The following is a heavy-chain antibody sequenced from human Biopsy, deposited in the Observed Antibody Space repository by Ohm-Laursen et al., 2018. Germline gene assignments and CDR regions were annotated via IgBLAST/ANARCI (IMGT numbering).Heavy chain of an antibody. J-gene: IGHJ6*02. V-gene: IGHV4-59*01. D-gene: IGHD2/OR15-2a*01. CDR2: IYYSGST. Sequence: GTLSLTCPVSGGSISSYYWTWIRQTPGKGLEWIGYIYYSGSTNYNPSLKSRVTISVDTSKNQFSLRLNSVTAADTAVYYCARATNSTGWPYYYFYGMDVWGQGTTVTVSS. CDR3: ARATNSTGWPYYYFYGMDV. CDR1: GGSISSYY.